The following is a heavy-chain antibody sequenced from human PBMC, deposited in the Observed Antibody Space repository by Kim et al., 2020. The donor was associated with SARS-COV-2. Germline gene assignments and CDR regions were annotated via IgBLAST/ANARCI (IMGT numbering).Heavy chain of an antibody. V-gene: IGHV3-74*01. J-gene: IGHJ3*02. Sequence: AKYPDSVKGRFTISGDNAKNTLYLQMNNLRPEDAAVYYWARYSGSAFDIWGQGTMVSVSS. CDR2: A. CDR3: ARYSGSAFDI. D-gene: IGHD1-26*01.